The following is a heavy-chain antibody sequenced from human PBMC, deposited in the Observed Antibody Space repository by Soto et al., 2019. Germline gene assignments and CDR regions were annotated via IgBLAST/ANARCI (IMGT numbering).Heavy chain of an antibody. CDR1: GFTFSNAW. J-gene: IGHJ4*02. V-gene: IGHV3-15*07. Sequence: GGSLRLSCAASGFTFSNAWMNWVRQAPGKGLEWVGRIKSKTDGGTTDFAAPVKGRFAISRDDSKDMVYLQMNSLRAEDTAVYYGASKNRYGDYFVDWGPGTLVNVSS. CDR3: ASKNRYGDYFVD. D-gene: IGHD4-17*01. CDR2: IKSKTDGGTT.